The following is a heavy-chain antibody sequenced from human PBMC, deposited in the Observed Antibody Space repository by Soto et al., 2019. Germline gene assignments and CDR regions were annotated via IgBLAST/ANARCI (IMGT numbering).Heavy chain of an antibody. V-gene: IGHV4-59*01. Sequence: SETLSLTCTVSGGSISSYYWSWIRQPPGKGLEWFGYIYYSGSTNYNPSLKSRVTISVDTSKNQFSLKLSSVTAADTAVYYCARRYAGNFDYWGQGTLVTVSS. CDR3: ARRYAGNFDY. CDR1: GGSISSYY. D-gene: IGHD2-8*01. CDR2: IYYSGST. J-gene: IGHJ4*02.